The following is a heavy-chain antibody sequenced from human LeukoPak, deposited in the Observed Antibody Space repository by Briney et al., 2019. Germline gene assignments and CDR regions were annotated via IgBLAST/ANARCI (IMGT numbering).Heavy chain of an antibody. J-gene: IGHJ6*02. D-gene: IGHD6-19*01. CDR2: ISAYSGNT. Sequence: ASVKVSCKASGYTFTSYGISWVRQAPGQGLEWMGWISAYSGNTNYAQKVQGRVTMTTDTPTSTAYMELRSLRSDDTAVYYCARDAQWLARVYYYGMDVWGQGTTVTVSS. CDR1: GYTFTSYG. CDR3: ARDAQWLARVYYYGMDV. V-gene: IGHV1-18*01.